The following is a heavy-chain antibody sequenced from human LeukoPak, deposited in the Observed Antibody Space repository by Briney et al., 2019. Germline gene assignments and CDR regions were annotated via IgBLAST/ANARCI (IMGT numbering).Heavy chain of an antibody. J-gene: IGHJ4*02. CDR1: GFTFNTYS. Sequence: GGSLRLSCTTSGFTFNTYSMSWVRQTPGKGLEWVAATSSSDAGTHHADSVRGRFTISRDNSKNTLYLQMNSLRAEDAAVYFCAKAPVTSCRGAYCYPFDSWGQGTLVTVSS. D-gene: IGHD2-21*01. V-gene: IGHV3-23*01. CDR3: AKAPVTSCRGAYCYPFDS. CDR2: TSSSDAGT.